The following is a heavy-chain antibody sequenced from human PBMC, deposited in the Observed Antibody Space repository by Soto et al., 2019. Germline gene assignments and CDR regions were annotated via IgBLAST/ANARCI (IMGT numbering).Heavy chain of an antibody. J-gene: IGHJ4*02. Sequence: LRLSCAASGFTFSSYGMHWVRQAPGKGLEWVAVIWYDGSNKYYADSVKGRFTISRDNSKNTLYLQMNSLRAEDTAVYYCARGGYYYGSGSYYNRPFDYWGQGTLVTVSS. CDR2: IWYDGSNK. D-gene: IGHD3-10*01. V-gene: IGHV3-33*01. CDR1: GFTFSSYG. CDR3: ARGGYYYGSGSYYNRPFDY.